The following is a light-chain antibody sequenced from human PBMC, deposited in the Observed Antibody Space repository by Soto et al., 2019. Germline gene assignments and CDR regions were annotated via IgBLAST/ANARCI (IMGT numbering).Light chain of an antibody. V-gene: IGLV1-40*01. CDR3: QSYDSSLSGSYV. Sequence: QSVLTQPPSVSGAPGQRVTISCTGSSSNIGAGYDVHWYQRLPGTAPKVLIYNNNNRPSGVPDRFSGFKSGTSASLAITGLQAEDEADYYCQSYDSSLSGSYVFGTGTQLTVL. CDR2: NNN. J-gene: IGLJ1*01. CDR1: SSNIGAGYD.